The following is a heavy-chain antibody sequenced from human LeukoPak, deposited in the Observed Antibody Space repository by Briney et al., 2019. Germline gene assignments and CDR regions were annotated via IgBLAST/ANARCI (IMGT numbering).Heavy chain of an antibody. J-gene: IGHJ4*02. CDR3: ASGTYDSSGYYYRASYYFDY. CDR1: GFTFSSYS. V-gene: IGHV3-48*04. D-gene: IGHD3-22*01. Sequence: GGSLRLSCAASGFTFSSYSMNWVRQAPGKGLEWVSYISSSSSTIYYADSVKGRFTISRDNAKNSLYLQMNSLRAEDTAVYYCASGTYDSSGYYYRASYYFDYWGQGTLVTVSS. CDR2: ISSSSSTI.